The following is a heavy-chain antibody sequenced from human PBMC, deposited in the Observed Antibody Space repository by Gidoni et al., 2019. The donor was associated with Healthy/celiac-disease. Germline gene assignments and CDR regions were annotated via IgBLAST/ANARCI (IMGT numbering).Heavy chain of an antibody. CDR3: ARSVVVVAATPGYYYDYMDV. Sequence: QVQLVQSGDAVKKPEASVKVSCKASGSTFTGYYMHWVRQAPGQGLEWMGWISPNSGGTNYAQKLQGWVTMTRDTSISTAYMELSRLRSDDTAVYYCARSVVVVAATPGYYYDYMDVWGKGTTVTVSS. CDR1: GSTFTGYY. J-gene: IGHJ6*03. D-gene: IGHD2-15*01. V-gene: IGHV1-2*04. CDR2: ISPNSGGT.